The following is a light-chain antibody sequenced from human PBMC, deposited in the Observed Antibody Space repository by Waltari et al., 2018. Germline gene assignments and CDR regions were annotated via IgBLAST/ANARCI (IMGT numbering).Light chain of an antibody. V-gene: IGKV3-20*01. CDR3: QKYGTLPAT. CDR2: DAS. Sequence: ELVLTQSPGTLSLSPGERATLSCRASQSVSRTLAWYQQKPGQAHRLLIYDASTRATGIPDRFSGSGSGTDFSLTISRLEPEDFAVYYCQKYGTLPATFGQGTKVEIK. J-gene: IGKJ1*01. CDR1: QSVSRT.